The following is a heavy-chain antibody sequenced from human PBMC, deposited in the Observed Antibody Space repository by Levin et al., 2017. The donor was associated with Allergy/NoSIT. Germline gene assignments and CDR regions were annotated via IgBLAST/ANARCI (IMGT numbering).Heavy chain of an antibody. CDR1: GGSITTSNFY. V-gene: IGHV4-39*01. CDR2: VSSSGST. CDR3: ARQVGTNYFDF. Sequence: SQTLSLTCTVSGGSITTSNFYWGWIRQPPGKGLEWLGSVSSSGSTYDSPSLKSRVTLSVDTSRNQFSLDLRSVTAADTSVYYCARQVGTNYFDFWGQGALVTVSS. J-gene: IGHJ4*02. D-gene: IGHD1-14*01.